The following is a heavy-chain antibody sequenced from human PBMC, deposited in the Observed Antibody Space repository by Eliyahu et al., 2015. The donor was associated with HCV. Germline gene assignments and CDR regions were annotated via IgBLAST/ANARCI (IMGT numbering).Heavy chain of an antibody. CDR3: AKDYYYDSRGAFDI. V-gene: IGHV3-30*18. Sequence: QVQLVESGGGVVQPGRSLRLSCAASGFTFSSYGVHWVRQAPGKGLEGVAVISYDGSNKYYADSVKGRFTISRDNSKNTLYLQMNSLRAEDTAVYYCAKDYYYDSRGAFDIWGQGTMVTVSS. CDR2: ISYDGSNK. CDR1: GFTFSSYG. D-gene: IGHD3-22*01. J-gene: IGHJ3*02.